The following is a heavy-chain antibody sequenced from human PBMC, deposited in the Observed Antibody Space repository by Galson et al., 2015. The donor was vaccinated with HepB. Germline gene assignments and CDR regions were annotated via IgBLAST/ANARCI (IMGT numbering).Heavy chain of an antibody. V-gene: IGHV3-49*03. CDR1: GFIFDDYA. CDR3: SRGARQPGY. Sequence: SLRLSCAASGFIFDDYAMSWFRQAPGKGLEWVGFIRSKAYGGTTEYAESVKGRFAIARDDSKSIAYLQLNSLKTEDTAVYYCSRGARQPGYWGQGTLVTVS. D-gene: IGHD2-2*01. CDR2: IRSKAYGGTT. J-gene: IGHJ4*02.